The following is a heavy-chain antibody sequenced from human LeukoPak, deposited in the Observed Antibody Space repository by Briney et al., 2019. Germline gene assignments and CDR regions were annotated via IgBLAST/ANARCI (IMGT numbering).Heavy chain of an antibody. V-gene: IGHV3-53*01. J-gene: IGHJ4*02. Sequence: GGSLRLSCAASGFTLSSNYMSWVRQAPGKGLEGVSLIYSGGSTYYADSVKGRFTISRDNSKNTLFLQMNSLRAEDTAVYYCARGYAPGLRNPHYDFWGQGTLVTVSS. CDR2: IYSGGST. CDR3: ARGYAPGLRNPHYDF. CDR1: GFTLSSNY. D-gene: IGHD4-17*01.